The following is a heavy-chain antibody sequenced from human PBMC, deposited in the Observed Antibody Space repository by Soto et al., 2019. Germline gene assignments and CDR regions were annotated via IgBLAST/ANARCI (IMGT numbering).Heavy chain of an antibody. CDR3: ARDSSGCPFDY. V-gene: IGHV3-33*01. D-gene: IGHD6-19*01. Sequence: GGSLRLSCAASGFTFSSYGMHWVRQAPGKGLEWVAVIWYDGSNKYYADSVKGRFTISRDNSKNTLYLQMNSLRAEDTAVYYCARDSSGCPFDYWGQRTLVTVSS. J-gene: IGHJ4*02. CDR2: IWYDGSNK. CDR1: GFTFSSYG.